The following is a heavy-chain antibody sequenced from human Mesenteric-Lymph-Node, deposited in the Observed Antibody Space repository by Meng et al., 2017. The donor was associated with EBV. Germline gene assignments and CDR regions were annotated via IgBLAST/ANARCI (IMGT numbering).Heavy chain of an antibody. CDR3: VRTSVYSSSFSDF. CDR2: VSAYNGNT. V-gene: IGHV1-18*01. CDR1: GYTFTNYA. Sequence: QVQLVQSGAGVKKPGASVTVSCKASGYTFTNYAFHWLRQGPGQGFEWMGWVSAYNGNTEYPQKFQGRVAMTTDTSTTTVYMELRSLRPDDTATYYCVRTSVYSSSFSDFWGQGTLVTVSS. J-gene: IGHJ4*02. D-gene: IGHD6-13*01.